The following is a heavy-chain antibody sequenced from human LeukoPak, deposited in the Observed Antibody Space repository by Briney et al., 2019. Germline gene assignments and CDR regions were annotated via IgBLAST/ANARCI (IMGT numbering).Heavy chain of an antibody. CDR2: INPNSGDT. CDR3: ARGPTLGLDI. CDR1: GYTFTAYY. J-gene: IGHJ3*02. V-gene: IGHV1-2*02. Sequence: GASVKVSCRASGYTFTAYYIHWVRQAPGQGLEWMGWINPNSGDTTLPQRFQGRVTMTRDTSIITAYMELSSLTSDDTGMYYCARGPTLGLDIWGQGTMATVSS.